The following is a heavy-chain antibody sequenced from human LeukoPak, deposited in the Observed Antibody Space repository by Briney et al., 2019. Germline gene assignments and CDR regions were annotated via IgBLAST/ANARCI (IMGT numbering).Heavy chain of an antibody. V-gene: IGHV7-4-1*02. D-gene: IGHD3-22*01. Sequence: ASVKVSCKASGYTFTTYPINWVRQAPGQGLEWMGWIDTNTGSPTYAQGLTGRFVFSLDTSVSTAFLQINSLKAEDAALYFCVRGTDTTGYFNYWGQGTLVTVSS. CDR2: IDTNTGSP. CDR1: GYTFTTYP. CDR3: VRGTDTTGYFNY. J-gene: IGHJ4*02.